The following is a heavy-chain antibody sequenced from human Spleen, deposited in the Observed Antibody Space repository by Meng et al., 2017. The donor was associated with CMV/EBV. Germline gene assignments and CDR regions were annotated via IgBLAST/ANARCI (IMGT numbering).Heavy chain of an antibody. V-gene: IGHV3-23*01. J-gene: IGHJ5*02. D-gene: IGHD3-9*01. CDR2: VTGSGGTT. Sequence: GESLKISCAASGFTFSSNWMSWVRQAPGKGLEWVSSVTGSGGTTYYADSVKGRFSISRDNSKHTLYLHMSSLRAEDTALYYCAKASNYDILTVGTWFDPWGQGTLVTVSS. CDR3: AKASNYDILTVGTWFDP. CDR1: GFTFSSNW.